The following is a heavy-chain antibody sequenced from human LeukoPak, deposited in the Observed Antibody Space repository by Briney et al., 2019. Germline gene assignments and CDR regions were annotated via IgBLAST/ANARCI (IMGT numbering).Heavy chain of an antibody. CDR2: IYYSGST. V-gene: IGHV4-59*08. D-gene: IGHD5-12*01. CDR3: ARHLEMATEDYFDY. Sequence: SETLSLTCTVSGGSISSYYWSWIRQPPGKGLEWIGYIYYSGSTNYNPSLKSRVTISVDTSKNQFSLKLSSVTAADTAVFYCARHLEMATEDYFDYWGQGTLVTVSS. J-gene: IGHJ4*02. CDR1: GGSISSYY.